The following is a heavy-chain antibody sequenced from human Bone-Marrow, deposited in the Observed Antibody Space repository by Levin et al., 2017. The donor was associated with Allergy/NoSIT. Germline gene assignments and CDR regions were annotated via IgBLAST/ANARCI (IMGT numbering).Heavy chain of an antibody. CDR3: VRGSNGGHGMDV. D-gene: IGHD3-16*01. CDR1: GFTFSNYW. CDR2: ISPDGSRT. V-gene: IGHV3-74*01. J-gene: IGHJ6*02. Sequence: GGSLRLSCVVSGFTFSNYWMHWVRQVPGEGLVWVSRISPDGSRTDYADSVKGRFTISRDNAKNILYLQMSGLRAGDAAVYDCVRGSNGGHGMDVWGQGTTVTVSS.